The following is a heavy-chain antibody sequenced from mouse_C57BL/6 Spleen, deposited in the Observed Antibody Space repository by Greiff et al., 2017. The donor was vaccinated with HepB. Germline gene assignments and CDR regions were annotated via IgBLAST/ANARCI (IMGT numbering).Heavy chain of an antibody. CDR3: ARGTGWDFDV. CDR1: GYAFSSSW. V-gene: IGHV1-82*01. J-gene: IGHJ1*03. D-gene: IGHD4-1*01. Sequence: VQLQQSGPELVKPGASVKISCKASGYAFSSSWMNWVKQRPGKGLEWIGRIYPGDGDTNYNGKFKGKATLTADKSSSTAYMQLSSLISEDSAVYFWARGTGWDFDVWGTGTTVTVSS. CDR2: IYPGDGDT.